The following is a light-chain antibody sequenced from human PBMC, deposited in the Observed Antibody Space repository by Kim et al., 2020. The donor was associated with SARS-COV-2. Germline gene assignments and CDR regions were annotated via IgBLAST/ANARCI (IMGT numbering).Light chain of an antibody. Sequence: DIQMTQSPSSLSASVGDRVTITCQASQDINNYLNWYQQKPGKAPKLLIYDASNLETGVPSRFSGSGSGTDFTFTISSLQPEDIATYYCQQYDNPPYTFGQGTTLEI. J-gene: IGKJ2*01. CDR1: QDINNY. CDR3: QQYDNPPYT. CDR2: DAS. V-gene: IGKV1-33*01.